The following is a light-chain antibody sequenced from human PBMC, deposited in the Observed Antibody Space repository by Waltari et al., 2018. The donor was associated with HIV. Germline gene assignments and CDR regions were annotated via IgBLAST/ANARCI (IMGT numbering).Light chain of an antibody. Sequence: QSVLTQPPSVSGAPGQRVTISCTGSDSNIGAGDDVHWYHQLHGTAPKLLIYGNSNGPSGVPDRFSGSRSGTSASLAITGLQAEDEADYYCQSYDVTLSGPLVFGGGTKLTVL. J-gene: IGLJ2*01. CDR1: DSNIGAGDD. V-gene: IGLV1-40*01. CDR2: GNS. CDR3: QSYDVTLSGPLV.